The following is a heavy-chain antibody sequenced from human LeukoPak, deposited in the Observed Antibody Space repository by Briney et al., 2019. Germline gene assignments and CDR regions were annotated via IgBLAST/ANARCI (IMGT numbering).Heavy chain of an antibody. V-gene: IGHV4-34*01. CDR3: ARVQAAGDGYYFDF. CDR2: INHSGST. CDR1: GGSFNNYY. Sequence: PSETLSLTCAVYGGSFNNYYWSWIRQPPGKGLEWIGEINHSGSTNYIPSLKSRVTISADTSKNQFSLKLTSVSAADTAVYYCARVQAAGDGYYFDFWGQGTLVTVSS. J-gene: IGHJ4*02. D-gene: IGHD7-27*01.